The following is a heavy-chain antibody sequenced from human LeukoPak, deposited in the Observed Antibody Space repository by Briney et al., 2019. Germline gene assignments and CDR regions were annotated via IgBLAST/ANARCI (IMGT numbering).Heavy chain of an antibody. Sequence: GGSLRLSCAASGFTFSSYGMHWVRQAPGKGLEWVAVISYDGSNKYYADFVKGRFTISRDNSKNTLYLQMNSLRAEDTAVYYCQSRFLEWLLDYWGQGTLVTVSS. J-gene: IGHJ4*02. CDR1: GFTFSSYG. CDR2: ISYDGSNK. D-gene: IGHD3-3*01. V-gene: IGHV3-30*03. CDR3: QSRFLEWLLDY.